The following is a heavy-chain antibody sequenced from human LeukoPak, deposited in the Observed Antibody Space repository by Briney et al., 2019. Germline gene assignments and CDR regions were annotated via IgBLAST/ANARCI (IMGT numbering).Heavy chain of an antibody. CDR1: GYTFTSYH. CDR3: ARGPCGGDCYSANYYYYGMDV. D-gene: IGHD2-21*02. CDR2: ISAYNGNT. J-gene: IGHJ6*02. V-gene: IGHV1-18*01. Sequence: ASVKVSFKASGYTFTSYHISWVRQAPGQGLEWMGWISAYNGNTNYAQKLQGRVTMTTDTSTSTAYMELSSLRSEDTAVYYCARGPCGGDCYSANYYYYGMDVWGQGTTVTVSS.